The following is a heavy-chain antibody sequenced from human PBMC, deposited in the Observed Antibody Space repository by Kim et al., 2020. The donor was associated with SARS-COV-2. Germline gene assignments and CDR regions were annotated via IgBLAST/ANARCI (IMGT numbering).Heavy chain of an antibody. CDR3: AKLNGQQPAWYFQH. V-gene: IGHV3-23*01. CDR1: GFTFSSYA. J-gene: IGHJ1*01. Sequence: GGSLRHSCAASGFTFSSYAMSWVRQAPGKGLEWVSAISGSGGSTYYADSVKGRFTISRDNSKNTLYLQMNSLRAEDTAVYYCAKLNGQQPAWYFQHWGQGTLVTVSS. CDR2: ISGSGGST. D-gene: IGHD6-13*01.